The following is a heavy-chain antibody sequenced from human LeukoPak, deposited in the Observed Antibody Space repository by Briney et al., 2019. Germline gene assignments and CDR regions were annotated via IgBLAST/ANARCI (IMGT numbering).Heavy chain of an antibody. D-gene: IGHD2-2*01. Sequence: PGGSLRLSCVASGFAFSKYAMHWVRQAPGKGLEWVAFIRLDGSNKYYADSVKGRFTISRDNSKNTLYLQMNSLRAEDTAVYYCAKGRYCSSSSCYTVFDYWGQGTLVTVSS. CDR1: GFAFSKYA. CDR3: AKGRYCSSSSCYTVFDY. J-gene: IGHJ4*02. V-gene: IGHV3-30*02. CDR2: IRLDGSNK.